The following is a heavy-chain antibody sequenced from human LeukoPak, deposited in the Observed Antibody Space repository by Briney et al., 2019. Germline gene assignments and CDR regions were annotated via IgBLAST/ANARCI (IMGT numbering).Heavy chain of an antibody. CDR2: ISGSGGST. CDR3: AKSMVRGVIISYYFDY. V-gene: IGHV3-23*01. Sequence: GGSLRLSCAASGFTFSSYEMNWVRQAPGKGLEWVSAISGSGGSTYYADSVKGRFTISRDNSKNTLYLQMNSLRAEDTAVYYCAKSMVRGVIISYYFDYWGQGTLVTVSS. D-gene: IGHD3-10*01. CDR1: GFTFSSYE. J-gene: IGHJ4*02.